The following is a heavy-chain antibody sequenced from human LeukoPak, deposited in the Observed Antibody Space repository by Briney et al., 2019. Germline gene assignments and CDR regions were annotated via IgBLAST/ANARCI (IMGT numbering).Heavy chain of an antibody. CDR3: ARDKAGATF. J-gene: IGHJ4*02. Sequence: ASVKVSCKASGGTFSSYAINWVRQAPGQGLEWMGWISAYNGNTDYAQKLQDRVTMTTDTSTSTAYMELRSLRSDDTAVYYCARDKAGATFWGQGTLVTVSS. CDR2: ISAYNGNT. CDR1: GGTFSSYA. D-gene: IGHD1-26*01. V-gene: IGHV1-18*01.